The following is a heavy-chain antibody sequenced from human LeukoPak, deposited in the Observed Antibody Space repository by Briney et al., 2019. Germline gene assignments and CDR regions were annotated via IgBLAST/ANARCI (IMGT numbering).Heavy chain of an antibody. CDR2: ISYDGSNK. CDR1: GFTFNNYG. D-gene: IGHD3-10*02. J-gene: IGHJ3*01. Sequence: GSLRLSCGASGFTFNNYGMHWVRQAPGKGLEWAAVISYDGSNKYYADSVKGRFTISRDNSKNTLYLQMNSLRAEDTAVYYCAKFFTGEYVRAFDVWGQGTMVTVSS. CDR3: AKFFTGEYVRAFDV. V-gene: IGHV3-30*18.